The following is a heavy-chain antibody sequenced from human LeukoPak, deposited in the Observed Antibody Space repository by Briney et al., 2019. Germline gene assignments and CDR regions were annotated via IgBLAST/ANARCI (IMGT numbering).Heavy chain of an antibody. CDR2: IRYDGSNK. CDR3: AKGLLLRYFDWPPGVDY. CDR1: GFTFSSYG. V-gene: IGHV3-30*02. J-gene: IGHJ4*02. Sequence: SGGSLRLSCAASGFTFSSYGMHWVRQAPGKGLEWVAFIRYDGSNKYYADSVKGRFTISRDNSKNTLYLQMNSLRAEDTAVYYCAKGLLLRYFDWPPGVDYWGQGTLVTVSS. D-gene: IGHD3-9*01.